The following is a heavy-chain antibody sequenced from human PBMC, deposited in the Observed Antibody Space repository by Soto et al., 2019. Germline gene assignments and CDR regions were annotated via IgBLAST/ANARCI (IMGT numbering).Heavy chain of an antibody. CDR3: ARRSRNSAIDFCDV. J-gene: IGHJ4*02. V-gene: IGHV5-51*01. Sequence: PGEALKISCKGSGYIFSKYWIAWVRQMPGKGLEWMGIIYPGDSDTRYSPSFRGQVTMPADKSISTAYLQWNRLKASDTAMYYCARRSRNSAIDFCDVWGQGTLVTVSS. CDR1: GYIFSKYW. D-gene: IGHD3-3*01. CDR2: IYPGDSDT.